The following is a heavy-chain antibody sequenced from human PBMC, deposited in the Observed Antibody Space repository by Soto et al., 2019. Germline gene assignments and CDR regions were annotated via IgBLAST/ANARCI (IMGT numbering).Heavy chain of an antibody. CDR1: GYTPTNYD. Sequence: QVPLVQSGAEVKKPGASVTVSCKTSGYTPTNYDIGWVRQAPGQGLEWMGWISAYNGNTNSAQKLQGRLTMTTDTATRTAYMELRSLRSDDTAVYYCARALYRRGTYSAFDNWGQGTRVTVSS. J-gene: IGHJ4*02. V-gene: IGHV1-18*01. CDR3: ARALYRRGTYSAFDN. CDR2: ISAYNGNT. D-gene: IGHD1-26*01.